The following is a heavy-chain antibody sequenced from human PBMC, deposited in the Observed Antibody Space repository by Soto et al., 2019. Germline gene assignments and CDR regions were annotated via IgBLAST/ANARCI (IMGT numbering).Heavy chain of an antibody. CDR3: AREGGGYYFDY. CDR2: ISSNGGST. D-gene: IGHD3-16*01. CDR1: GFTFSSYA. Sequence: EVQLVESGGGLVQPGGSLRLSCAASGFTFSSYAMHWVRQAPGKGLEYGSAISSNGGSTYYANSVKGRFTISRDNSKNTLYLQRGSLRAEDMAVYYCAREGGGYYFDYWGQGTLVTVSS. V-gene: IGHV3-64*01. J-gene: IGHJ4*02.